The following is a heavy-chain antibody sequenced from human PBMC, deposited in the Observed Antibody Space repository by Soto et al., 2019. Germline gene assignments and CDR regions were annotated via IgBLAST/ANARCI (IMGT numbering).Heavy chain of an antibody. D-gene: IGHD3-3*01. CDR3: ARERFLEWYPPGRFDP. CDR1: GGSISSGSYY. Sequence: PSETLSLTCTVSGGSISSGSYYWSWIRQHPGKGLEWIGYIYYSGSTYYNPSLKSRVTISVDTSKNQFSLKLSSVTAADTAVYYCARERFLEWYPPGRFDPWGQGTLVTVSS. V-gene: IGHV4-31*03. CDR2: IYYSGST. J-gene: IGHJ5*02.